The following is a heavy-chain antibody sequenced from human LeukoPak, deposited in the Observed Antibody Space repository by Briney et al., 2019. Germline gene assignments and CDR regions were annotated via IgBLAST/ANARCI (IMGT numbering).Heavy chain of an antibody. CDR1: GFSLSISGVS. V-gene: IGHV2-5*02. CDR3: AHRRDDIFTAYYLGFDH. CDR2: IYWDDDT. D-gene: IGHD3-9*01. Sequence: SGPTLVNPTQTLTLTCTFSGFSLSISGVSVGWIRQPPGKALEWLALIYWDDDTLYSPSLKSRLTIIKDTSKKQVVLTMTNMDPVDTATYYCAHRRDDIFTAYYLGFDHWGQGTLVTVSS. J-gene: IGHJ4*02.